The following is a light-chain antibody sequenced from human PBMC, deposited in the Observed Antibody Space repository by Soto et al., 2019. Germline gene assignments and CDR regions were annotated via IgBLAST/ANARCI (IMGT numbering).Light chain of an antibody. CDR3: QQYGRSPWT. V-gene: IGKV3-20*01. CDR1: QSVGSS. J-gene: IGKJ1*01. CDR2: GAS. Sequence: EIVLTQSPATLSLSPGERATLSCRASQSVGSSLAWYQQKPGQAPRLLIYGASNRATGIPARFSGSGSGTDFTLTISRLEPEDFAVYYCQQYGRSPWTFGQGTKVDI.